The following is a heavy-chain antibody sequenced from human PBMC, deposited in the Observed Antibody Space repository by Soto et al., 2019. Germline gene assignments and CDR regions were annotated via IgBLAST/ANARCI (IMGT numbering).Heavy chain of an antibody. CDR1: GGTFSSYA. J-gene: IGHJ6*02. Sequence: QVQLVQSGAEVKKPGSSVKVSCKASGGTFSSYAISWVRQAPGQGLEWMGGIIHVFGTTNNAQKFQGRVTITADESTRAAVMELSSLRSEATAAYYCAGAWVGGIAAAPAHYCYGMTVGGQGTTVTVSS. V-gene: IGHV1-69*01. CDR2: IIHVFGTT. CDR3: AGAWVGGIAAAPAHYCYGMTV. D-gene: IGHD6-13*01.